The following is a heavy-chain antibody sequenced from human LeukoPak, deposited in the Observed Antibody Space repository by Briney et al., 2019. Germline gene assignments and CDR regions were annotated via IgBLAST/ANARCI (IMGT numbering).Heavy chain of an antibody. J-gene: IGHJ4*02. V-gene: IGHV3-30*03. CDR1: GLTFSNFG. CDR3: ASSPYNWNYYFDY. Sequence: GRSLRLSCAASGLTFSNFGMHWARQAPGKGLEWVAVISYDGSDQYYIDSVKGRFTISRDNSKNTLYLQMNSLRAEDTAVYYCASSPYNWNYYFDYWGQGTLVTVSS. D-gene: IGHD1-7*01. CDR2: ISYDGSDQ.